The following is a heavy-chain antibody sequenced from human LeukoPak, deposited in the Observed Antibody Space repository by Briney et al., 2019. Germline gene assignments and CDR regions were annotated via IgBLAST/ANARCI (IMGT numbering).Heavy chain of an antibody. J-gene: IGHJ6*03. D-gene: IGHD3-9*01. CDR3: AREFTYYDILTGLIYYVDV. CDR2: IYTSEST. Sequence: SQTLSLTCTVSGGSISSGSYYWSWLRQPAGKGLEWIGRIYTSESTNYNPSLKSRVTMSVDTSKNQFSLKLSAVTAADTAVYYCAREFTYYDILTGLIYYVDVWGKGTTVTISS. CDR1: GGSISSGSYY. V-gene: IGHV4-61*02.